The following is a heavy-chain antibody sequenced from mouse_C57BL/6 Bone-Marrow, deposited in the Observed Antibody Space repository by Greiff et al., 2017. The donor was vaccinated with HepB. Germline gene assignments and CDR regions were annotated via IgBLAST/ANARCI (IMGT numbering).Heavy chain of an antibody. V-gene: IGHV1-85*01. J-gene: IGHJ3*01. CDR1: GYTFTSYD. CDR2: IYPRDGST. Sequence: VQRVESGPELVKPGASVKLSCKASGYTFTSYDINWVKQRPGQGLEWIGWIYPRDGSTKYNEKFKGKATLTVDTSSSTAYMELHSLTSEDSAVYFCARRGYDYGAWFAYWGQGTLVTVSA. CDR3: ARRGYDYGAWFAY. D-gene: IGHD2-4*01.